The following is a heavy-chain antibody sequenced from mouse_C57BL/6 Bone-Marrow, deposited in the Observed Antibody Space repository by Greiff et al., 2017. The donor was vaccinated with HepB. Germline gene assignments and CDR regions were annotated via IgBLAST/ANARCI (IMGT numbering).Heavy chain of an antibody. V-gene: IGHV1-53*01. Sequence: QVQLQQPGTELVKPGASVKLSCKASGYTFTSYCMHWVKQRPGQGLEWIGNINPSNGGNNYNEKFKSKATLTVDKSSSTAYMQLSSLTSEDSAVYYCASRSLGGYWYFDVWGTGTTVTVSS. CDR2: INPSNGGN. CDR1: GYTFTSYC. J-gene: IGHJ1*03. CDR3: ASRSLGGYWYFDV.